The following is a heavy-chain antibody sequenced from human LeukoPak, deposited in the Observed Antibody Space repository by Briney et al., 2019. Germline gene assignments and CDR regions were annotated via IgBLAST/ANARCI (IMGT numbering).Heavy chain of an antibody. Sequence: SETLSLTCTVSGGSISSSNYYWGWIRLPPGKGLEWIGSIYYSGSTYYNPSLKSGVTISVDTSKNQFSLKLSSVTAADTAVYYCARQSSDILTGYYRGPYYYYGMDVWGQGTTVTVSS. CDR2: IYYSGST. D-gene: IGHD3-9*01. J-gene: IGHJ6*02. V-gene: IGHV4-39*01. CDR1: GGSISSSNYY. CDR3: ARQSSDILTGYYRGPYYYYGMDV.